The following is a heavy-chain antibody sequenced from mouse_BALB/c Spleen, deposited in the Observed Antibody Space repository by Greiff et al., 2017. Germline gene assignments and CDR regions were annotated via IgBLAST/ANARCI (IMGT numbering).Heavy chain of an antibody. J-gene: IGHJ4*01. CDR3: ARSPSAMDY. Sequence: EVQVVESGGGLVQPGGSRKLSCAASGFTFSSFGMHWVRQAPEKGLEWVAYISSGSSTIYYADTVKGRFTISRDNPKNTLFLQMTSLRSEDTAMYYCARSPSAMDYWGQGTSVTVSS. CDR2: ISSGSSTI. V-gene: IGHV5-17*02. CDR1: GFTFSSFG.